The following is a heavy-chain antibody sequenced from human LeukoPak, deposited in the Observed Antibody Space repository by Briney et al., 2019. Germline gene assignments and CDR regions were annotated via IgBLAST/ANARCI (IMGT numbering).Heavy chain of an antibody. D-gene: IGHD3-10*01. V-gene: IGHV3-23*01. Sequence: GGSLRLSCAASGFTFSNYAMSWVRQAPGKGLEWVSSISGSGGSTYYTDSVKGRFTISRDNSRSTVYLQMTSLRFEDTAVYYCAKDEDGSGSFGYWGQGTVVTVSS. CDR1: GFTFSNYA. CDR2: ISGSGGST. J-gene: IGHJ4*02. CDR3: AKDEDGSGSFGY.